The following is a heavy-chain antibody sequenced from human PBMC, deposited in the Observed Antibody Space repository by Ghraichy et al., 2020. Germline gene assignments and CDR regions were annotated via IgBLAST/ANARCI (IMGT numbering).Heavy chain of an antibody. CDR1: GGSISTYY. CDR2: IYYSGST. D-gene: IGHD4-11*01. J-gene: IGHJ4*02. CDR3: ARSSTVTTYPRFDY. V-gene: IGHV4-59*01. Sequence: GSLRLSCTVSGGSISTYYWSWIRQPPGKGLEWIGYIYYSGSTNYNPSLKSRVTISVDTSKNQFSLKLSSVTAADTAVYYCARSSTVTTYPRFDYWGQGTLVTVSS.